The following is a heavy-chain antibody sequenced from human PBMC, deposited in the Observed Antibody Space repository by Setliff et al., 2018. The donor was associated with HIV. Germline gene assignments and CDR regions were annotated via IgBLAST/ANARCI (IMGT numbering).Heavy chain of an antibody. V-gene: IGHV3-11*06. CDR3: AKDSLAAVGPYYCDY. CDR1: GFTFSDHY. CDR2: LGKSNSRM. D-gene: IGHD6-13*01. J-gene: IGHJ6*03. Sequence: GGSLRLSCAASGFTFSDHYMSWIRQAPGKGLEWVSYLGKSNSRMTYAGSVKGRFTISGDNAKNTLYLQMNSPTSEDTAMYYCAKDSLAAVGPYYCDYWGKGTTVT.